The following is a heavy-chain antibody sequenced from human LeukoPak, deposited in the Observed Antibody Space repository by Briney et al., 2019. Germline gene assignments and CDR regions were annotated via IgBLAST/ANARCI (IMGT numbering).Heavy chain of an antibody. CDR3: AKDNGSGSYFLDY. CDR2: ISYDGSNK. D-gene: IGHD3-10*01. CDR1: GFTFSSYG. J-gene: IGHJ4*02. Sequence: GGSLRLSCAASGFTFSSYGMHWVRQAPGKGLEWVAVISYDGSNKYYADSVKGRFTISRDNSKNTLYLQMNSLRAEGTAVYYCAKDNGSGSYFLDYWGQGTLVTVSS. V-gene: IGHV3-30*18.